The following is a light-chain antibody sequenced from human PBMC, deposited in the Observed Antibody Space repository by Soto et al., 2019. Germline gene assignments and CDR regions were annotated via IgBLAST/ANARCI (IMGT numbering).Light chain of an antibody. J-gene: IGKJ5*01. Sequence: EIVLTQSPGTHSLSPGERATLSCRASQSISSSYLAWYQQKPGQAPRLLMYAATSRAPGVPDRFSGIGSGTNFTLTISRLEPEDFAVYYCQQYGSSPITFGQGTRLEIK. CDR2: AAT. V-gene: IGKV3-20*01. CDR1: QSISSSY. CDR3: QQYGSSPIT.